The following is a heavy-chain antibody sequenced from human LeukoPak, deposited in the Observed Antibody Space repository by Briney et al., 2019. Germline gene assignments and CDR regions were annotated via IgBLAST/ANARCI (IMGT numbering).Heavy chain of an antibody. CDR1: GGSISSYY. CDR2: IYYSGST. Sequence: SETLSLTCTVSGGSISSYYWSWIRQPPGKGLEWIGYIYYSGSTNYNPSLKSRVTISVDTSKDQFSLKLSSVTAADTAVYYCARERAVTTYYYFDNWGQGTLVTVSS. J-gene: IGHJ4*02. D-gene: IGHD4-17*01. V-gene: IGHV4-59*01. CDR3: ARERAVTTYYYFDN.